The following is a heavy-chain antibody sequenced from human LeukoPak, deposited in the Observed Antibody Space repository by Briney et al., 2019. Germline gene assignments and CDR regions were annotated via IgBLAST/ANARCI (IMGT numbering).Heavy chain of an antibody. Sequence: GGSLRLSCAASGFTFSSYAMSWVRQAPGKGLEWVSVIYSGGSTYYADSVKGRFTISRDNSKNTLYLQMNSLRAEDTAVYYCARYSGRYGTEYFQHWGQGTLVTVSS. J-gene: IGHJ1*01. CDR1: GFTFSSYA. D-gene: IGHD6-19*01. CDR2: IYSGGST. V-gene: IGHV3-66*01. CDR3: ARYSGRYGTEYFQH.